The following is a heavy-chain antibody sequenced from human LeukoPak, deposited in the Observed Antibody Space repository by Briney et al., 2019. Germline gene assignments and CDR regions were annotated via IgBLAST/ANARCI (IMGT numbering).Heavy chain of an antibody. CDR2: ISSSGSTI. CDR3: ARGGLGSWTFDS. Sequence: GGSLRLSCAASGFIFSTYSMNWVRQAPGKGLEWVSYISSSGSTIYYADSVKGRFTISRDNAKISLYLQMDSLRAEDTAVYSCARGGLGSWTFDSWGQGTLVTVSS. D-gene: IGHD1-26*01. J-gene: IGHJ4*02. CDR1: GFIFSTYS. V-gene: IGHV3-48*04.